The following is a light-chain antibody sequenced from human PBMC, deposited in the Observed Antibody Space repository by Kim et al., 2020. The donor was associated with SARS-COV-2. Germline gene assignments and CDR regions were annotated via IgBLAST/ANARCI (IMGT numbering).Light chain of an antibody. J-gene: IGLJ1*01. CDR3: SSYTRSSTRV. CDR2: NVG. Sequence: QLVLTQPASVSGSPGQSITISCTGTSSDVGGFNSVSWYQQHPGKAPKLLIYNVGHRPSGVSDRFSGSNSGNTASLTISGLQAEDEADYYCSSYTRSSTRVFGTGTKVTVL. V-gene: IGLV2-14*03. CDR1: SSDVGGFNS.